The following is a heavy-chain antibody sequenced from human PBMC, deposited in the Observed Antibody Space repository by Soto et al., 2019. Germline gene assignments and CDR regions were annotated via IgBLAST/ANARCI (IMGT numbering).Heavy chain of an antibody. V-gene: IGHV3-73*02. D-gene: IGHD6-13*01. J-gene: IGHJ6*02. CDR3: TRPPPYSSSGMDV. CDR1: GFTFSGSA. Sequence: EVQLVESGGGLVQPGGSLKLSCAASGFTFSGSAMHWVRQASGKGLEWVGRIRSKANSYATAYAASVKGRFTISRDDSKNTAYLQMNSLKTEDTAVYYCTRPPPYSSSGMDVWSQGTTVTVSS. CDR2: IRSKANSYAT.